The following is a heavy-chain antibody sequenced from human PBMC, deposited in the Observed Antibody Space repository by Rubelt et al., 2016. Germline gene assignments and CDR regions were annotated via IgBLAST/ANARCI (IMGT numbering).Heavy chain of an antibody. CDR2: VYYSGST. V-gene: IGHV4-39*01. CDR1: GGSITSSTYY. J-gene: IGHJ4*02. D-gene: IGHD6-13*01. CDR3: ARTPGQSSWYYFDY. Sequence: QLQLQESGPGLVKPSETLSLTCTVSGGSITSSTYYWGWIRQPPGKGLEWIGSVYYSGSTFYSPSLKSRVTISLNTFKNQFSLKLSSVTAADTAVYYCARTPGQSSWYYFDYWGQGTLVTVSS.